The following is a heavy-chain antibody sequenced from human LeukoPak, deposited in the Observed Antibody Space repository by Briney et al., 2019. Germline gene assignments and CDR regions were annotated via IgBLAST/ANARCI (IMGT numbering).Heavy chain of an antibody. CDR1: GDSISSGDFS. V-gene: IGHV4-30-4*08. CDR3: ARSTPDSSGFDY. J-gene: IGHJ4*02. CDR2: IHYSGST. D-gene: IGHD6-19*01. Sequence: PSQTLSLTCTVSGDSISSGDFSWSWIRQPPRKGLEWIGYIHYSGSTYYNPSLKSRLTISVDTSKNQFSLNLSSVTAADTAVYYCARSTPDSSGFDYWGQGTLVTVSS.